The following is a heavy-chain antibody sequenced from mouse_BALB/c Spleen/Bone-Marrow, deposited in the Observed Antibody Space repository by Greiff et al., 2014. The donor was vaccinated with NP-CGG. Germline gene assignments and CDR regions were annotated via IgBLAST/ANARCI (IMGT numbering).Heavy chain of an antibody. D-gene: IGHD2-2*01. CDR2: ISSGGSYT. CDR1: GFTFSSYA. V-gene: IGHV5-6-4*01. J-gene: IGHJ4*01. Sequence: EVHLVESGGGLVKPGGSLKLSCAASGFTFSSYAMSWVRQTPEKRLEWVATISSGGSYTYYPDSVKGRFTISRDSAKNTLYLQMSSLKSEDTAMYYCTKIYYGYDGGYYYAMDYWGQGTSVTVSS. CDR3: TKIYYGYDGGYYYAMDY.